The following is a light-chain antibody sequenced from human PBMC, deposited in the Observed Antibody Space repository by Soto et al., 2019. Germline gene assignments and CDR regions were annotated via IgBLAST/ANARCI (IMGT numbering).Light chain of an antibody. CDR3: QQSYSTPQT. V-gene: IGKV1-39*01. Sequence: DMQMTQSPSSLSASVGDRVTITCRASQSISSYLNWYQQKPGKAPKLLIYAASSLQSGVPSRFSGSGSGKDFTLTISSLQPEDFATYYCQQSYSTPQTFGQGTKLEIK. CDR2: AAS. J-gene: IGKJ2*01. CDR1: QSISSY.